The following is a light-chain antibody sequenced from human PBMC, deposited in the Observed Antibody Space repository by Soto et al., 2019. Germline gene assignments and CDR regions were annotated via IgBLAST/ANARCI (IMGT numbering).Light chain of an antibody. J-gene: IGKJ5*01. CDR1: ERIYSAY. CDR2: GTS. V-gene: IGKV3-20*01. CDR3: QQYGNSPIT. Sequence: VLTQSPGTLSLSRGERTTLSCRASERIYSAYLGWYQQKPGQAPRLLIYGTSSRATGIPDRFSGSGSGTDFTLTISRLEPEDFAVYYCQQYGNSPITFGQGTRLETK.